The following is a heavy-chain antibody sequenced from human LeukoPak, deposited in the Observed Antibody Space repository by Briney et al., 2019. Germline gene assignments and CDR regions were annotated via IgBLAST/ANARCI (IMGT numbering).Heavy chain of an antibody. Sequence: PGGSLRLSCAASGFTFGSYWMHWVRQVPGKGLMWVARVNLDGRSTSYAESVKGRFTISRDNAKLTVYLQMNSLRADDTAVYYCVRDVWGDRDGFFEYWGRGALVTVST. CDR1: GFTFGSYW. CDR2: VNLDGRST. CDR3: VRDVWGDRDGFFEY. J-gene: IGHJ4*02. D-gene: IGHD5-24*01. V-gene: IGHV3-74*01.